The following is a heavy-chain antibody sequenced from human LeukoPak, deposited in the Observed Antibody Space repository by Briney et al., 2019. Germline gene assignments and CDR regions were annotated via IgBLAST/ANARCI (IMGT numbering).Heavy chain of an antibody. V-gene: IGHV3-21*01. J-gene: IGHJ3*02. Sequence: GGSLRLSCAASGFTFSSYSMNWVRQAPGKGLEWVSSISSSSSYIYYADLVKGRFTISRDNAKNSLYLQMNSLRAEDTAVYYCARDLSYSSSSGGAFDIWGQGTMVTVSS. D-gene: IGHD6-6*01. CDR1: GFTFSSYS. CDR3: ARDLSYSSSSGGAFDI. CDR2: ISSSSSYI.